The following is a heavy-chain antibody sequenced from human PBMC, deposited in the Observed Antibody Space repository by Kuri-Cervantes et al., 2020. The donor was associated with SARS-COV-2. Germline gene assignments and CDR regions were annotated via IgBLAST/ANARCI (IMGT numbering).Heavy chain of an antibody. D-gene: IGHD3-3*01. J-gene: IGHJ4*02. CDR3: ASDDFWSGYLYSY. V-gene: IGHV4-39*01. Sequence: SCTVSGGSISSSSYYWGWIRQPPGKGLEWIGSIYYSGSTYYNPSLKSRVTISVDTSKNQFSLKLSSVTAADTAVYYCASDDFWSGYLYSYWGQGTLVTVSS. CDR1: GGSISSSSYY. CDR2: IYYSGST.